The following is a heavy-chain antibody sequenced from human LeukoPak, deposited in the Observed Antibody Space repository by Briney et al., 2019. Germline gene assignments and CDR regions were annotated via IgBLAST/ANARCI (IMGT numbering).Heavy chain of an antibody. J-gene: IGHJ5*02. CDR1: GGSISFSSYY. CDR3: ARAMVRGGWFDP. V-gene: IGHV4-61*01. Sequence: SETLSLTCTVSGGSISFSSYYWSWIRQPPGKGLEWIGYIYYSGSTNYNPSLKSRVTISVDTSKNQFSLKLSSVTAADTAVYYCARAMVRGGWFDPWGQGTLVTVSS. D-gene: IGHD3-10*01. CDR2: IYYSGST.